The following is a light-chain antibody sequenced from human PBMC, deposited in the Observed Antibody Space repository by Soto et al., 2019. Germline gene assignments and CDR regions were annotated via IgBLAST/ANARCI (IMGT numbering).Light chain of an antibody. CDR2: DAS. J-gene: IGKJ5*01. V-gene: IGKV3-11*01. CDR3: QQRSNWPIT. Sequence: VWTQSPATLSLSPGERATLSCRASQSVSSYLAWYQQKPGQAPRLLIYDASNRATGVPARFSGSGSGTDFTLTISSLEPEDFAVYYCQQRSNWPITFGQGTRLEIK. CDR1: QSVSSY.